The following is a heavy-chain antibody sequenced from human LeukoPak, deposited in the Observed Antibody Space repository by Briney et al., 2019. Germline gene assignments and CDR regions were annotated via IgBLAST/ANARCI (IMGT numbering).Heavy chain of an antibody. J-gene: IGHJ4*02. CDR1: GYTFTSYY. D-gene: IGHD3-22*01. CDR2: INPSDGST. CDR3: ARAGRITMIKSPFDY. Sequence: ASVKVSCKASGYTFTSYYMHWVRQAPGQGLEWMGIINPSDGSTSYAQKFQGRVTMTRDTSTSTVYMELSSLRSEDTAVYYCARAGRITMIKSPFDYWGQGTLVTVSS. V-gene: IGHV1-46*01.